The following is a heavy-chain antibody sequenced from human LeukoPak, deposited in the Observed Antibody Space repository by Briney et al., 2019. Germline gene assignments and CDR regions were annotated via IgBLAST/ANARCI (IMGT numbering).Heavy chain of an antibody. CDR3: ARRRSHYDFWSGSNWFDP. CDR1: GGSISSSSYY. CDR2: IYYSGST. V-gene: IGHV4-39*01. D-gene: IGHD3-3*01. Sequence: SETLSLTCTVSGGSISSSSYYWGWIRQPPGKGLEWTGSIYYSGSTYYNPSLKSRVTISVGTSKNQFSLKLSSVTAADTAVYYCARRRSHYDFWSGSNWFDPWGQGTLVTVSS. J-gene: IGHJ5*02.